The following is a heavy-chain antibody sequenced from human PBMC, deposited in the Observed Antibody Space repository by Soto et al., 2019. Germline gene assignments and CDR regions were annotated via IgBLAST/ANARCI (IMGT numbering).Heavy chain of an antibody. Sequence: ASLKVSCKASGYTFPSYDINWVRQATGQGLEWMGWMNPNSGNTGYAQKFQGRVTMTRNTSISTAYMELSSLRSEDTAVYYCARVVVVRNWFDPWGQGTLVTVSS. J-gene: IGHJ5*02. D-gene: IGHD2-15*01. V-gene: IGHV1-8*01. CDR2: MNPNSGNT. CDR3: ARVVVVRNWFDP. CDR1: GYTFPSYD.